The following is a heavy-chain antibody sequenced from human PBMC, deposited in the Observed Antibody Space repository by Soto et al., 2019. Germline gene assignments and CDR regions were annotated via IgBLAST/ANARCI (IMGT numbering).Heavy chain of an antibody. V-gene: IGHV1-18*01. J-gene: IGHJ1*01. CDR3: VRGPSLGYFQY. Sequence: QVQLVQSGAEVKKPGASMKVSCKASGYTFTNYGTSWVRQAPGQGLEYMGWISGDNGDTHYAQKVQGRVTMTTDTSTNTAYMELRSLRPDDTAVYYCVRGPSLGYFQYWGQGTLVTVSS. CDR1: GYTFTNYG. D-gene: IGHD6-6*01. CDR2: ISGDNGDT.